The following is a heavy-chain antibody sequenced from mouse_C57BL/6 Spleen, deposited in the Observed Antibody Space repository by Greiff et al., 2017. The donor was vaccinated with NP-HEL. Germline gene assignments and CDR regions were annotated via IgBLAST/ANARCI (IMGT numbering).Heavy chain of an antibody. V-gene: IGHV10-1*01. J-gene: IGHJ3*01. CDR2: IRSKSNNYAT. CDR1: GFSFNTYA. Sequence: EVQGVESGGGLVQPKGSLKLSCAASGFSFNTYAMNWVRQAPGKGLEWVARIRSKSNNYATYYADSVKDRFTISRDDSESMLYLQMNNLKTEDTAMYYCVRHGWDGAWFAYWGQGTLVTVSA. D-gene: IGHD4-1*01. CDR3: VRHGWDGAWFAY.